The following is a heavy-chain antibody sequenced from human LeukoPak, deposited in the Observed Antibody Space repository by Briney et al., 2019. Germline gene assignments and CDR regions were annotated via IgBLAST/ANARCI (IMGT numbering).Heavy chain of an antibody. CDR1: GLTIGSRY. Sequence: GGSLRLSCVASGLTIGSRYMNWVRQAPGKGLEWVSALYLAGNTYYADSVRGRFTISRDNSKNTLYLQMNSLRAEDTAVYYCAPTGTTPRAMDYWGQGTLVTVSS. J-gene: IGHJ4*02. CDR3: APTGTTPRAMDY. CDR2: LYLAGNT. D-gene: IGHD1-7*01. V-gene: IGHV3-53*01.